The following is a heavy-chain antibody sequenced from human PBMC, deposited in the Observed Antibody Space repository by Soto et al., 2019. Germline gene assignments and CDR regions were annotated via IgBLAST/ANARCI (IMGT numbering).Heavy chain of an antibody. V-gene: IGHV4-30-2*01. Sequence: PSETLSLTCTVSGASISTGGYSWTWIRQPPGKGLEWIGYIYHTGSTYYNPSLKSRLTISLDRSKNQFSLKLTSVTAADTAVYYCASAMVTVGGVSVRDEYFHHWGQGTLVTVSS. CDR2: IYHTGST. J-gene: IGHJ1*01. D-gene: IGHD3-16*02. CDR3: ASAMVTVGGVSVRDEYFHH. CDR1: GASISTGGYS.